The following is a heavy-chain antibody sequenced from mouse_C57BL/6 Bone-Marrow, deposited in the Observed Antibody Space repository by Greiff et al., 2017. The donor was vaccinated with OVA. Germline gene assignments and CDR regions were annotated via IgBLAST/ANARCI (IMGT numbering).Heavy chain of an antibody. J-gene: IGHJ4*01. CDR2: FTMYSDAT. V-gene: IGHV1-49*01. CDR1: YFAFMASA. Sequence: QVQLQQSGAELVRPGSSVKLSCKDSYFAFMASAMHWVKQRPGHGLEWIGSFTMYSDATEYSENFKGKATLTANKSSSTAYMELSSLTSDDSAVYYCARNYGSSYVGDYYAMDYWGQGTSVTVSS. D-gene: IGHD1-1*01. CDR3: ARNYGSSYVGDYYAMDY.